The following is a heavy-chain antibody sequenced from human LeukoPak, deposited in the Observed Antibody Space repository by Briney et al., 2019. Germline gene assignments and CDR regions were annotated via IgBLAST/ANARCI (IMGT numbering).Heavy chain of an antibody. CDR1: GGSISSSNW. D-gene: IGHD3-9*01. CDR2: IYYSGST. J-gene: IGHJ3*02. V-gene: IGHV4-4*02. Sequence: KSSETLSLTCAVSGGSISSSNWWSWVRQPPGKGLEWIGYIYYSGSTNYNPSLKSRVTISVDTSKNQFSLKLSSVTAADTAVYYCARHRSYYDILTEDTFDIWGQGTMVTVSS. CDR3: ARHRSYYDILTEDTFDI.